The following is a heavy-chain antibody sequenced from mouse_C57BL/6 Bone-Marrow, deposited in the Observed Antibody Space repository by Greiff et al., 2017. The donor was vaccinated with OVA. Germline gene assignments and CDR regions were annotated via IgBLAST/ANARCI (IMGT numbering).Heavy chain of an antibody. CDR2: ISSGSSTI. J-gene: IGHJ2*01. Sequence: EVKVEESGGGLVKPGGSLKLSCAASGFTFSDYGMHWVRQAPEKGLEWVAYISSGSSTIYYADTVKGRFTISRDNAKNTLFLQMTSLRSEDTAMYYCARGLLRYFDYWGQGTTLTVSS. D-gene: IGHD2-3*01. V-gene: IGHV5-17*01. CDR1: GFTFSDYG. CDR3: ARGLLRYFDY.